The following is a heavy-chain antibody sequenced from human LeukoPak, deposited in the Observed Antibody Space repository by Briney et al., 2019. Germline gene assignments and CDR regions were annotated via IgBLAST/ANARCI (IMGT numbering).Heavy chain of an antibody. V-gene: IGHV3-53*01. D-gene: IGHD2-8*01. Sequence: PGGSLRLSCAASGFTFSSNYMSWVRQAPGKGLEWVSVIYSGGSTYYAASVRGRFTISRDNSKNTLYLQMNSLRAEDTAVYYCARDPGLMDVRGAFDIWGQGTMVTVSS. CDR3: ARDPGLMDVRGAFDI. CDR2: IYSGGST. J-gene: IGHJ3*02. CDR1: GFTFSSNY.